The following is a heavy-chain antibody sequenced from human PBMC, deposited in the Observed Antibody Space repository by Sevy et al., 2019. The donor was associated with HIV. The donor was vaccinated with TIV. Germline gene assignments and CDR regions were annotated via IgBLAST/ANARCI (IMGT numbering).Heavy chain of an antibody. Sequence: GESLKISCKGSGYKFTSYCIAWVRQMPGKGLEWMGIIYPDDSEIRYSPSLQGQVTISVDKSISTAYLQWTNLKASDTAMYFCARRGYDSSGYPQYYFDYWGQGTLVTVSS. J-gene: IGHJ4*02. CDR2: IYPDDSEI. D-gene: IGHD3-22*01. CDR1: GYKFTSYC. CDR3: ARRGYDSSGYPQYYFDY. V-gene: IGHV5-51*01.